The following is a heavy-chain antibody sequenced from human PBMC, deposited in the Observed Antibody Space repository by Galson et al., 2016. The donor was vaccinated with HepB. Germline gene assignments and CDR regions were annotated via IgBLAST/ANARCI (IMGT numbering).Heavy chain of an antibody. Sequence: SVKVSCKASGFTFSDFYIQWVRQSPGQGLQWMGRINPNSGIAVYAESFQGRVAMTADTSISTAYMELTWLKFDDTALYYCARASLFWNNRESDAFDVWGPGKLVTVSS. J-gene: IGHJ3*01. V-gene: IGHV1-2*06. CDR2: INPNSGIA. D-gene: IGHD3-3*01. CDR1: GFTFSDFY. CDR3: ARASLFWNNRESDAFDV.